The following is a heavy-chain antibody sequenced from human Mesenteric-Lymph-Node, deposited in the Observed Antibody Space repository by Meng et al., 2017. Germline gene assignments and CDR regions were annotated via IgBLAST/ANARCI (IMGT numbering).Heavy chain of an antibody. Sequence: GESLKISCAASGFTFSSYAMSWVRQAPGKGLEWVSAISGSGGSTYYADSVKGRFTISRDNSKNTLYLQMNSLRAEDTAVYYCASLARGTSGGATVFDYWGQGTLVTVSS. V-gene: IGHV3-23*01. CDR1: GFTFSSYA. CDR2: ISGSGGST. J-gene: IGHJ4*02. D-gene: IGHD1-26*01. CDR3: ASLARGTSGGATVFDY.